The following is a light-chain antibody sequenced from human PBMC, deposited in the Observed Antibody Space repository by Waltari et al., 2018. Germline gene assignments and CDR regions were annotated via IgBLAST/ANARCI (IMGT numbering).Light chain of an antibody. J-gene: IGLJ1*01. CDR2: RNK. CDR1: RPHVGSKY. V-gene: IGLV1-47*01. Sequence: QSVLTQPPSASGTPGPRVPIPCSGSRPHVGSKYVYWYQQLPGTAPNLLIYRNKQRPSGVPDRFSGSKSGTSSSLAISGLRSEDEADYYCAAWDDSVSGYVFGTGTKVTVL. CDR3: AAWDDSVSGYV.